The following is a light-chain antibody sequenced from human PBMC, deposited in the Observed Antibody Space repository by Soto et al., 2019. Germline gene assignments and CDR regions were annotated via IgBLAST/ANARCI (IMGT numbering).Light chain of an antibody. J-gene: IGLJ2*01. Sequence: QSALTQPPSASGSPGQSVTISCTGTSSDVGGYVYVSWYQQYPGKAPKLMIYEVNKRPSGVPDRFSGSKSGNTASLTVSGLEVEDEADYYCSSYAGTNTDVIFGGGTKLTVL. CDR2: EVN. CDR1: SSDVGGYVY. V-gene: IGLV2-8*01. CDR3: SSYAGTNTDVI.